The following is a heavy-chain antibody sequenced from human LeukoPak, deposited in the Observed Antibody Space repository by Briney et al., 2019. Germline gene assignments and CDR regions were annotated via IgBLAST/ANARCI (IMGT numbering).Heavy chain of an antibody. Sequence: GASLKTSCQGSGYRFTTSWIGWVRQMPGKGLEWMGIIYPGDSDTRYSPSFQGQVTISADKSITTAYLQWSSLRASDTVMYYCATHGYSGYGIDSWGQGTLVTVSS. CDR2: IYPGDSDT. J-gene: IGHJ4*02. V-gene: IGHV5-51*01. CDR1: GYRFTTSW. D-gene: IGHD5-12*01. CDR3: ATHGYSGYGIDS.